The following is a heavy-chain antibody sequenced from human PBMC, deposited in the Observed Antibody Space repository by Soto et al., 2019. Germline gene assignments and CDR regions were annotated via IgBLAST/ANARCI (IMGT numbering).Heavy chain of an antibody. D-gene: IGHD2-15*01. Sequence: SETLSLTCTFSGYSVSSYYWSLIRQPPGKELEWIGYIYYNGSPEYNPSLKSRVTLSLDTSKNQFSLKLDSVTAADTAVYYCARGSVVQYWYFDLWGRGALVIVSS. V-gene: IGHV4-59*02. CDR3: ARGSVVQYWYFDL. J-gene: IGHJ2*01. CDR1: GYSVSSYY. CDR2: IYYNGSP.